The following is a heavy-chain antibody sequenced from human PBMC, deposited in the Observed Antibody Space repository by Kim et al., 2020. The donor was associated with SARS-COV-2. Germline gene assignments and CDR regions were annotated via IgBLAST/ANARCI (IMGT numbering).Heavy chain of an antibody. Sequence: GGFLRLSCAASGFTFGDYAMHWVRQGPGKGLEWVSGINWNSGNIVYADSVKGRFTISRDNVKNSLYLQMNSLRPEDTAFYYCAKDRGAATWGGFDYWGQG. CDR2: INWNSGNI. CDR1: GFTFGDYA. V-gene: IGHV3-9*01. J-gene: IGHJ4*02. D-gene: IGHD1-26*01. CDR3: AKDRGAATWGGFDY.